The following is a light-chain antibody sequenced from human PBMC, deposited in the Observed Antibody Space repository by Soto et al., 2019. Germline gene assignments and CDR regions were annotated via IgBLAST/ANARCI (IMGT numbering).Light chain of an antibody. CDR3: QQRTNWPRT. J-gene: IGKJ1*01. V-gene: IGKV3-11*01. CDR1: QSVGTY. CDR2: DAS. Sequence: EIVLTQSPATLSLSPGERATLSCRASQSVGTYLAWYQQKPGQSPRLLIYDASNRATGIPARFSGSGSGTDFTLTISSLEPAEFAVYYCQQRTNWPRTFGQGTKVEIK.